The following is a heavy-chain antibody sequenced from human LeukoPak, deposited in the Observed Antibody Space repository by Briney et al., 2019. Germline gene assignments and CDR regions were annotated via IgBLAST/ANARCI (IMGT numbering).Heavy chain of an antibody. V-gene: IGHV3-48*04. CDR2: ISSSGGTI. CDR1: GFTFSSYS. D-gene: IGHD1-26*01. Sequence: GGSLRLSCAASGFTFSSYSMNWVRQAPGKGLEWVSYISSSGGTIYYADSVKGRFTISRDNAKNSLYLQMNSLRAEDTAVYYCARGMTGSYFGYFDYWGQGTLVTVSS. CDR3: ARGMTGSYFGYFDY. J-gene: IGHJ4*02.